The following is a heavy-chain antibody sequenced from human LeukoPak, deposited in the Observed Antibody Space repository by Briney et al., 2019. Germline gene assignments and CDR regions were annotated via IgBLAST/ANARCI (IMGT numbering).Heavy chain of an antibody. Sequence: GASVKVSCKASGYTFTGYYMHWVRQAPGKGLEWMGGFDPEDGETIYAQKFQGRVTMTEDTSTDTAYMELSSLRSEDTAVYYCATGPVRGVIPDYYYYYMDVWGKGTTVTISS. V-gene: IGHV1-24*01. CDR2: FDPEDGET. CDR1: GYTFTGYY. CDR3: ATGPVRGVIPDYYYYYMDV. D-gene: IGHD3-10*01. J-gene: IGHJ6*03.